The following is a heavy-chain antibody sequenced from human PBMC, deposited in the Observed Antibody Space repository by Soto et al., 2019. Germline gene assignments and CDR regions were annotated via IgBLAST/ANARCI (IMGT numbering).Heavy chain of an antibody. CDR1: GYSFTSYW. J-gene: IGHJ6*02. CDR2: IYPGDSDT. CDR3: ARGEGTLYCSGGSCYPRANYGMDV. V-gene: IGHV5-51*01. D-gene: IGHD2-15*01. Sequence: GESLKISCKGSGYSFTSYWIVRERQMPGKGLEWMGIIYPGDSDTRYSPSFQGQVTISADKSISTAYLQWSSLKASDTAMYYCARGEGTLYCSGGSCYPRANYGMDVWGQGTTVTV.